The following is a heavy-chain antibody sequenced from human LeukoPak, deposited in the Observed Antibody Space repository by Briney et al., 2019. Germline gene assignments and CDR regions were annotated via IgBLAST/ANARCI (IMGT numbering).Heavy chain of an antibody. Sequence: GGSLRLSCAASGFTFRTYAMSWVRQAPGKGLEWVSAISGSGGSTYYADSVKGRFTISRDNSKNTLYLQMNSLRAEDTAVYYCAKGIAARPPFDYWGQGTLVTVSS. CDR2: ISGSGGST. D-gene: IGHD6-6*01. CDR3: AKGIAARPPFDY. V-gene: IGHV3-23*01. CDR1: GFTFRTYA. J-gene: IGHJ4*02.